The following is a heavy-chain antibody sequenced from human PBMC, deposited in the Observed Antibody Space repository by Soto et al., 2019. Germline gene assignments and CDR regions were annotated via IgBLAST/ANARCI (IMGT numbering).Heavy chain of an antibody. CDR3: ARDGYNYSHIYVY. CDR2: IYYSGST. Sequence: SETLSLTCTVSGGSISSGGYYWSWIRQHPGKGLEWIGYIYYSGSTYYNPSLKSRVTISVDTSKNQFSLKLSSVTAADTAVYYCARDGYNYSHIYVYWGQGTLVTVSS. D-gene: IGHD5-12*01. V-gene: IGHV4-31*03. CDR1: GGSISSGGYY. J-gene: IGHJ4*02.